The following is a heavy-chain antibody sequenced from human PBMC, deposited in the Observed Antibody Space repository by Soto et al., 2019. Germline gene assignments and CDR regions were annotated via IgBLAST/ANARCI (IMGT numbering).Heavy chain of an antibody. CDR1: GGSFSGYY. D-gene: IGHD6-13*01. Sequence: SETLSLTCAVYGGSFSGYYWSWIRQPPGKGLEWIGEINHSGSTNYNPSLKSRVTISVDTSKNQFSLKLSSVTAADTAVYYCARREAAGSDYWGQGTLVTVSS. V-gene: IGHV4-34*01. CDR3: ARREAAGSDY. CDR2: INHSGST. J-gene: IGHJ4*02.